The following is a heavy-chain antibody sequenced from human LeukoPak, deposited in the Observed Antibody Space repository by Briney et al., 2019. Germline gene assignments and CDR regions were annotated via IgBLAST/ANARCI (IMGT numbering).Heavy chain of an antibody. CDR3: ARGYYYDSSGYLFDY. CDR2: IYSGGST. V-gene: IGHV3-53*04. CDR1: GFTVSSNY. D-gene: IGHD3-22*01. Sequence: PGGSLRLSCAASGFTVSSNYMSWVRQAPGKGLEWVSVIYSGGSTYYADSVKGRFTISRHNSKNTLYLQMNSLRAEDTAVYYCARGYYYDSSGYLFDYWGQGTLVTVSS. J-gene: IGHJ4*02.